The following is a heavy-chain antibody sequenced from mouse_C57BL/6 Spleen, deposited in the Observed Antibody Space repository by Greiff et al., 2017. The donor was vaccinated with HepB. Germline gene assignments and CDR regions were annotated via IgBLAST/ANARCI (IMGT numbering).Heavy chain of an antibody. Sequence: EVQLQESVAELVRPGASVKLSCTASGFNFKNSYMNWVKQRPEQGLEWIGRIEPAIGNTKYDPKFKGKATLTADTSSNTAYLQLSSRTSEDTAIYYCARVGSGSPYYAMDYWGQGTSVTVSS. CDR3: ARVGSGSPYYAMDY. J-gene: IGHJ4*01. CDR1: GFNFKNSY. CDR2: IEPAIGNT. V-gene: IGHV14-3*01. D-gene: IGHD3-2*02.